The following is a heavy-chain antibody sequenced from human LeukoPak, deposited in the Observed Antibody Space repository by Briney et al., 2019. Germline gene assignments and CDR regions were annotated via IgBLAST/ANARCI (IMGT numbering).Heavy chain of an antibody. J-gene: IGHJ6*03. CDR2: IYTSGST. D-gene: IGHD6-13*01. CDR1: GGPFSGYY. V-gene: IGHV4-4*07. Sequence: SETLSLTCAVHGGPFSGYYWSWIRQPAGKGLEWIGRIYTSGSTNYNPSLKSRVTMSVDTSKNQFSLKLSSVTAADTAVYYCARDGAAAGTDYYYYMDVWGKGTTVTISS. CDR3: ARDGAAAGTDYYYYMDV.